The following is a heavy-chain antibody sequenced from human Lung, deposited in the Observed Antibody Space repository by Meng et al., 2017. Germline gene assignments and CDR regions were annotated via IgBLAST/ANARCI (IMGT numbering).Heavy chain of an antibody. CDR1: GDSITRTQC. V-gene: IGHV4-4*02. D-gene: IGHD1-7*01. J-gene: IGHJ4*02. CDR3: ARETLRELGLFHY. CDR2: ISHSGST. Sequence: QPQASGPRLVQPSGTRSSACPVSGDSITRTQCGSWLRQTPGKGLEWIGEISHSGSTVYRPSLQGRVSISLDKSNNEFSLKLTSVTAADTAVYYCARETLRELGLFHYWGQGILVTVSS.